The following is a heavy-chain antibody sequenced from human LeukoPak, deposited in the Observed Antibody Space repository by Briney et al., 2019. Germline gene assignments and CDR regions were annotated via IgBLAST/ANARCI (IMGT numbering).Heavy chain of an antibody. J-gene: IGHJ4*02. Sequence: GGSLRLSCAASGFTFSSYWMHWVRQAPGKGLVWVSRINSDGSSTSYADSGKGRFTISRDNAKNTLYLQMNSLRADDTAVYYCARDPSYSSGCSDYWGPGTLVTVSS. CDR2: INSDGSST. V-gene: IGHV3-74*01. CDR1: GFTFSSYW. CDR3: ARDPSYSSGCSDY. D-gene: IGHD6-19*01.